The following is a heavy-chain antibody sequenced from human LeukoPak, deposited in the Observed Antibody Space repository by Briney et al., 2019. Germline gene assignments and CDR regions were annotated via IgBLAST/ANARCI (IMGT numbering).Heavy chain of an antibody. CDR2: ISGSGDST. CDR3: AKGQQQYPRSVDY. J-gene: IGHJ4*02. V-gene: IGHV3-23*01. D-gene: IGHD6-13*01. CDR1: GFTFSSYA. Sequence: GGSLRLSCAASGFTFSSYAMNWVRQAPGKGLEWVSGISGSGDSTYYADYVKGRFTISRDNSKITAYLQMNSLRAEDTTVYYCAKGQQQYPRSVDYWGQGNLVTVSS.